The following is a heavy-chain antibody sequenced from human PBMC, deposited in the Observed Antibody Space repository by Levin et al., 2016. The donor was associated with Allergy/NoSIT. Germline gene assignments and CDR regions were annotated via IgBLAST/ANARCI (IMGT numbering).Heavy chain of an antibody. D-gene: IGHD3-22*01. CDR2: INPSGGST. CDR1: GYTFTSYY. J-gene: IGHJ4*02. CDR3: ARSNDYYDSSGYYFDY. Sequence: ASVKVSCKASGYTFTSYYMHWVRQAPGQGLEWMGIINPSGGSTSYAQKFQGRVTMTRDTSTSTVYMELSSLRSEDTAVYYCARSNDYYDSSGYYFDYWGQGTLVTVSS. V-gene: IGHV1-46*01.